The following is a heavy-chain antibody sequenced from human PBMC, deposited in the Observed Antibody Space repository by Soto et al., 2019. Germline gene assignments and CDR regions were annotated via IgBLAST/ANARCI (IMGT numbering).Heavy chain of an antibody. CDR3: ARLGPTEPGYSSSWYLSFDY. J-gene: IGHJ4*02. V-gene: IGHV4-39*01. CDR2: IYYSGST. D-gene: IGHD6-13*01. Sequence: QLQLQESGPGLVKPSETLSLTCTVSGGSISRRSYYWGWIRQPPGKGLEWIGSIYYSGSTYYNPSLKSRVTISVDTSKNQFSLKLSSVTAADTAVYYCARLGPTEPGYSSSWYLSFDYWGQGTLVTVSS. CDR1: GGSISRRSYY.